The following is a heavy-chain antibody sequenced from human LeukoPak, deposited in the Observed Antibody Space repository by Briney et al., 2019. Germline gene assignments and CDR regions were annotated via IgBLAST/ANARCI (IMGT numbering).Heavy chain of an antibody. Sequence: SSVKVSCKASGGTFSSYAISWVRQAPGQGLEWMGGIIPIFGTANYAQKFQGRVKTTTDESTSTAYMELSSLRSEDTAVYYCARRLDESSGYYYRHYFDYWGQGTLVTVSS. CDR1: GGTFSSYA. CDR2: IIPIFGTA. J-gene: IGHJ4*02. CDR3: ARRLDESSGYYYRHYFDY. V-gene: IGHV1-69*05. D-gene: IGHD3-22*01.